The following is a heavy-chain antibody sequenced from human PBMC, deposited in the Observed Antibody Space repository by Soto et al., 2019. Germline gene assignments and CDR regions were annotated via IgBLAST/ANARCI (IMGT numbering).Heavy chain of an antibody. J-gene: IGHJ4*02. CDR1: GGTFSSYA. V-gene: IGHV1-69*01. CDR3: ARANPPNWSGGSCYSWVSPPDY. Sequence: QVQLVQSGAEVKKPGSSVKVSCKASGGTFSSYAISWVRQAPGQGREWMGGIIPIFGTANYAQKFQGRVTITADESTSTAYMELSSLRSEDTAVYYCARANPPNWSGGSCYSWVSPPDYWGQGTLVTVSS. D-gene: IGHD2-15*01. CDR2: IIPIFGTA.